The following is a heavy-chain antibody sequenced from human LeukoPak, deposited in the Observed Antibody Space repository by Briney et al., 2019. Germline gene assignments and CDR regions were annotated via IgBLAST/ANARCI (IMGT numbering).Heavy chain of an antibody. CDR3: AKELSQWLVHHTFDY. CDR2: ISGSSSYT. Sequence: PGGSLRLSCAASGFTFSDNYMSWIRQAPGKGLEWVSYISGSSSYTNYVDSVKGRFTISRDNSKDTLYLQMNSLRAEDTAVYYCAKELSQWLVHHTFDYWGQGTLVTVSS. J-gene: IGHJ4*02. D-gene: IGHD6-19*01. CDR1: GFTFSDNY. V-gene: IGHV3-11*06.